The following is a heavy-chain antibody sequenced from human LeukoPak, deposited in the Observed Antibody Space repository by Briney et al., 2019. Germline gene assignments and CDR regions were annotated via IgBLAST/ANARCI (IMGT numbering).Heavy chain of an antibody. D-gene: IGHD3-10*01. CDR1: GGSISSFY. J-gene: IGHJ5*02. CDR3: ARHANYYGSGSYLNWFDP. CDR2: ISYSGST. V-gene: IGHV4-59*08. Sequence: SETLSLTCTLSGGSISSFYWSWIRQPPGKGLEWIGYISYSGSTSYNPFLKSRVTISLDTSKNQFSLKLSSVTAADTAVYYCARHANYYGSGSYLNWFDPWGQGTLVTVSS.